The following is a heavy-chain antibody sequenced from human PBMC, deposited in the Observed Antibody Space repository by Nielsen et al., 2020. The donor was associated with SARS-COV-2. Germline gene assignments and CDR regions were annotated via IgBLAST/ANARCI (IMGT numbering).Heavy chain of an antibody. CDR3: ARDQDGGAATSNFYFDL. CDR1: DFKFTSYT. J-gene: IGHJ2*01. V-gene: IGHV3-21*06. D-gene: IGHD6-25*01. Sequence: GESLKIPCAASDFKFTSYTMNWVRQAPGKGLEWVASITMSGAYMYYADSVRGRFTVSRDNAENSLYLQMNSLRDEDTAVYYCARDQDGGAATSNFYFDLWGRGTLVIVSS. CDR2: ITMSGAYM.